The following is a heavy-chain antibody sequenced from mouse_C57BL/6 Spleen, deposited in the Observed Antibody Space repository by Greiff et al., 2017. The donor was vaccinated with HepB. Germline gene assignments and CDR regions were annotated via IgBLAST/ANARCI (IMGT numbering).Heavy chain of an antibody. Sequence: EVMLVESGGGLVQPGGSLSLSCAASGFTFTDYYMSWVRQPPGKALEWMGFIRNKANGYTTEYSASMKGRLTISRDNSQSILYLQMNALRAEDSATYYCARSDYYDRYAMDYWGQGTSVTVSA. D-gene: IGHD1-1*01. J-gene: IGHJ4*01. CDR1: GFTFTDYY. CDR3: ARSDYYDRYAMDY. CDR2: IRNKANGYTT. V-gene: IGHV7-3*01.